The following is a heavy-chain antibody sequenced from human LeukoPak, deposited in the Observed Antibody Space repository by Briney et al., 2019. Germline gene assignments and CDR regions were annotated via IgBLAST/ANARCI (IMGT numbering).Heavy chain of an antibody. J-gene: IGHJ6*03. V-gene: IGHV4-61*08. CDR2: IYYSGTT. CDR1: GGSISSGDYY. Sequence: SETLSLTCTVSGGSISSGDYYWSWIRQPPGKGLEWIGFIYYSGTTNYNPSLKSRVTLSVDTSKNQFSLKLSSVTAADTAVYYCARVSSWLNYYYMDVWGKGTTVTVSS. CDR3: ARVSSWLNYYYMDV. D-gene: IGHD6-13*01.